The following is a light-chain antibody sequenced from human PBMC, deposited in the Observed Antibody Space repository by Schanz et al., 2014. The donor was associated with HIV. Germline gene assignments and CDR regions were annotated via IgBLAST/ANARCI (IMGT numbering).Light chain of an antibody. CDR1: SSNIGSKT. Sequence: QSVLTQPPSASGTPGQRVAISCSGSSSNIGSKTVDWYQQLPGTAPKLLIHSNDQRPSGVPDRFSGSKSGTSASLAISGLQSEDEADYYCCSYGGSSTLIFGGGTKVTVL. CDR3: CSYGGSSTLI. V-gene: IGLV1-44*01. J-gene: IGLJ2*01. CDR2: SND.